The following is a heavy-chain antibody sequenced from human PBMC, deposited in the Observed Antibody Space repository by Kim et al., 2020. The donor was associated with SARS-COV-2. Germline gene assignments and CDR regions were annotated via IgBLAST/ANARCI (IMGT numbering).Heavy chain of an antibody. D-gene: IGHD2-2*01. CDR3: ARVAYCSSTSCYIDWYFDL. V-gene: IGHV3-11*05. Sequence: GRFTISRDNAKNSLYLQMNSLRAEDTAVYYCARVAYCSSTSCYIDWYFDLWGRGTLVTVSS. J-gene: IGHJ2*01.